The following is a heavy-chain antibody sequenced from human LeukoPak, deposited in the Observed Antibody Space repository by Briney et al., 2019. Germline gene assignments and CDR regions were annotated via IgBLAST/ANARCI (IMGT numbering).Heavy chain of an antibody. Sequence: KPSETLSLTCTVSGGSISSGGYYWSWIRQPPEKGLGWIGYIYHSGSTYYNPSLKSRVTISVDRSKNQFSLKLSSVSAADTAVYYCAALGTIFGVVVPPYDYWGQGTLVTVSS. CDR3: AALGTIFGVVVPPYDY. V-gene: IGHV4-30-2*01. CDR2: IYHSGST. D-gene: IGHD3-3*01. J-gene: IGHJ4*02. CDR1: GGSISSGGYY.